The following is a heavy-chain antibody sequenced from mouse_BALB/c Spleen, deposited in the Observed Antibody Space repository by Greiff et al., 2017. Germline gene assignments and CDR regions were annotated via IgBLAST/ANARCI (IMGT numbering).Heavy chain of an antibody. D-gene: IGHD1-1*01. J-gene: IGHJ2*01. CDR1: GFTFSSYA. Sequence: EVMLVESGGGLVKPGGSLKLSCAASGFTFSSYAMSWVRQTPEKRLEWVASISSGGSTYYPDSVKGRFTISRDNARNILYLQMSSLRSEDTAMYYCARGGYYGSKDYFDYWGQGTTLTGSS. CDR2: ISSGGST. V-gene: IGHV5-6-5*01. CDR3: ARGGYYGSKDYFDY.